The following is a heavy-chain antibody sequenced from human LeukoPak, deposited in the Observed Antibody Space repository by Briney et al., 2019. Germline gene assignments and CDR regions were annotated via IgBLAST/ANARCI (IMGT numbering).Heavy chain of an antibody. J-gene: IGHJ6*02. CDR1: GGTFSSYA. D-gene: IGHD2-15*01. Sequence: SVKVSCKASGGTFSSYAISWVRQAPGQGLEWMGGIIPIFGTANYAQKFQGRVTITADESTSTAYMELSSLRSEDTAVYYCARTPSGAYGMDVWGQGTTVTVSS. V-gene: IGHV1-69*13. CDR2: IIPIFGTA. CDR3: ARTPSGAYGMDV.